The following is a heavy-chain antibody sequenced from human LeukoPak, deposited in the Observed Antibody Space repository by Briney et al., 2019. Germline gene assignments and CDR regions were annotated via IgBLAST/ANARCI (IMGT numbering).Heavy chain of an antibody. J-gene: IGHJ1*01. CDR2: ISYDGSNK. CDR3: ARGSFAAERYFQH. CDR1: GFTFSSYG. Sequence: GGSLRLSCAASGFTFSSYGMHWVRQAPGKGLEWVAVISYDGSNKYYADSVKGRFTISRDNSKNTLYLQMNSLRSEDTAVYYCARGSFAAERYFQHWGQGTLVTVSS. D-gene: IGHD6-13*01. V-gene: IGHV3-30*03.